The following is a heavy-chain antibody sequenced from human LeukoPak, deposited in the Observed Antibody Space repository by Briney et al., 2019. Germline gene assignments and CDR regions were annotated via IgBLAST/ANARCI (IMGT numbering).Heavy chain of an antibody. CDR1: GFTFSSCA. Sequence: GGSLRLSCAASGFTFSSCAMHWVRQAPGKGLEYVSAISSNGGATYYANSVEGRFTISRDNSKNTLYLQMGSLRAEDMAVYFCAREGAAASVDSWGQGTLVTVSS. CDR2: ISSNGGAT. J-gene: IGHJ4*02. CDR3: AREGAAASVDS. D-gene: IGHD6-13*01. V-gene: IGHV3-64*01.